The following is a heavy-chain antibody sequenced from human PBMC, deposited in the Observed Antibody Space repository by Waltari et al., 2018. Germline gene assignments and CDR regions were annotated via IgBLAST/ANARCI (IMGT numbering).Heavy chain of an antibody. CDR3: AREVDAFDV. CDR2: INGPGSTT. CDR1: GNTLGNYY. J-gene: IGHJ3*01. V-gene: IGHV3-74*01. Sequence: EVQLVESGGGLVQPGGSLRLSCAASGNTLGNYYMHWVRQAPGKGGGGVSHINGPGSTTRYADSVKGRFTISRDNAKKMLYLQMNSLRAEDTAVYFCAREVDAFDVWGQGTMVTVSA.